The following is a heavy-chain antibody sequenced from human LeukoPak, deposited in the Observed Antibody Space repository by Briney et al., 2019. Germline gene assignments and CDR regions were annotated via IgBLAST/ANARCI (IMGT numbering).Heavy chain of an antibody. CDR1: GGSISSSSYY. D-gene: IGHD3-22*01. Sequence: SETLSLTCTVSGGSISSSSYYWGWIRQPPGKGLEWIGSIYYSGSTYYNPSLKSRVTISVDTSKNQFSLKLSSVTAADTAVYYCARAPFSGYYYADAFDIWGQGTMVTVSS. CDR2: IYYSGST. J-gene: IGHJ3*02. V-gene: IGHV4-39*01. CDR3: ARAPFSGYYYADAFDI.